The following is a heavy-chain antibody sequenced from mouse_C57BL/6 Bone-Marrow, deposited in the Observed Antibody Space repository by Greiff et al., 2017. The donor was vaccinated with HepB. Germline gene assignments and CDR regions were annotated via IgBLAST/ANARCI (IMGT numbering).Heavy chain of an antibody. CDR1: GYTFTSYW. V-gene: IGHV1-55*01. Sequence: QVQLQQPGAELVKPGASVKMSCKASGYTFTSYWITWVKQRPGQGLEWIGDIYPGSGSTNYNEKFKSKATLTVDTSSSTAYMQLSSLTSEDSAGYDCARRRGIATVVGRRWYYDVWGTGTTVTVSS. J-gene: IGHJ1*03. D-gene: IGHD1-1*01. CDR3: ARRRGIATVVGRRWYYDV. CDR2: IYPGSGST.